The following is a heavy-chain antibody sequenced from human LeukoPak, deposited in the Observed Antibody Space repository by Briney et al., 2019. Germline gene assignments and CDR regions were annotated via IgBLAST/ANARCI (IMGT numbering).Heavy chain of an antibody. CDR2: IKQDGSEK. Sequence: PGGSLRLSCAASGITFSNYWMTWVRQAPGKGLEWVANIKQDGSEKYYVDSVKGRFTISRDNSGDTLYLQMNSLRAEDTAVYYCAKSHSGYDHFDYWGQGTLVTVSS. CDR3: AKSHSGYDHFDY. D-gene: IGHD5-12*01. J-gene: IGHJ4*02. CDR1: GITFSNYW. V-gene: IGHV3-7*03.